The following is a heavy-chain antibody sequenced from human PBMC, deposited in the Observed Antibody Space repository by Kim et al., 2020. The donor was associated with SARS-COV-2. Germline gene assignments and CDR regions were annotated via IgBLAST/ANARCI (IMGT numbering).Heavy chain of an antibody. CDR1: GFTVSSNY. CDR3: ARDFKSDSGYDLLAAFDI. CDR2: IYSGGST. D-gene: IGHD5-12*01. Sequence: GGSLRLSCAASGFTVSSNYMSWVRQAPGKGLEWVSVIYSGGSTYYADSVKGRFTISRDNSKNTLYLQMNSLRAEDTAVYYCARDFKSDSGYDLLAAFDIWGQGTMVTVSS. V-gene: IGHV3-53*01. J-gene: IGHJ3*02.